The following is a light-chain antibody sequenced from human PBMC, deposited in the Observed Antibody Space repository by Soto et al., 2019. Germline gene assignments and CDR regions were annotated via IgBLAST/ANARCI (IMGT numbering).Light chain of an antibody. CDR1: SGDVGGYNY. V-gene: IGLV2-14*03. J-gene: IGLJ1*01. CDR3: SSYTSRTFV. CDR2: DVN. Sequence: QSALTQPASVSGSPGQSITISCTGTSGDVGGYNYVSWYQQHPGKAPKLMIYDVNNRPSGVSNRFSGSKSGNTASLTISGLQAEDEADYYCSSYTSRTFVFGTGTKVTVL.